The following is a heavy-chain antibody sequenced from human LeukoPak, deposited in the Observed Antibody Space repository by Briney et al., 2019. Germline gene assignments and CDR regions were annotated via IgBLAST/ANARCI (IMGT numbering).Heavy chain of an antibody. J-gene: IGHJ4*02. V-gene: IGHV4-59*01. CDR2: IYYSGST. CDR1: GGSISSYY. CDR3: ARGWYSGSTIDY. Sequence: SETLPLTCTVSGGSISSYYWSWIRQPPGKGLEWIGYIYYSGSTNYNPSLKSRVTISVDTSKNQFSLKLSSVTAADTAVYYCARGWYSGSTIDYWGQGTLVTVSS. D-gene: IGHD1-26*01.